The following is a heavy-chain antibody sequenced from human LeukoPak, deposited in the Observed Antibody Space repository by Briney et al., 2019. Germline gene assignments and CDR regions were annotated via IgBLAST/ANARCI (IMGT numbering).Heavy chain of an antibody. V-gene: IGHV3-23*01. CDR2: ISGSGGST. CDR1: GFTFSSYA. Sequence: GGSLRLSCAASGFTFSSYAMSWVRQAPGKGLEWVSAISGSGGSTYYADSVKGRFTISRDNSKNTLYLQMNSLRAEDTAVYYCAKHIWFGEPLNDAFDIWGQGTMVTVSS. J-gene: IGHJ3*02. CDR3: AKHIWFGEPLNDAFDI. D-gene: IGHD3-10*01.